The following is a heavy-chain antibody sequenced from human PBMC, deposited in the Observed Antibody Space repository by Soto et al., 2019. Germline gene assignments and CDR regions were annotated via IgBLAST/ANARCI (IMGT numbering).Heavy chain of an antibody. J-gene: IGHJ5*02. V-gene: IGHV4-39*07. Sequence: SETLSLTCTVSGGSINNNYYYWGWVRQPPGKGLEWIASISRSGSTYYNPSLKSRVTISVDRSKNQFSLKLSSVTAADTAVYYCARVPSPWGQGTLVTVSS. CDR1: GGSINNNYYY. CDR3: ARVPSP. CDR2: ISRSGST.